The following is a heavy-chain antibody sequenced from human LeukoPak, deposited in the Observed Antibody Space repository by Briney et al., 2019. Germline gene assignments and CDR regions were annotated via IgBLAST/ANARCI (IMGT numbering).Heavy chain of an antibody. V-gene: IGHV2-5*02. D-gene: IGHD6-19*01. Sequence: SGSTLVNPTQTLTLTRTYSGFSLSSSGVGVGWVRQPPGKALEWLALIYWDDDKRYSPSLKSRLTITKDTSTNQVVLTMTNMDPVDTATYYCAYRRGLALDYWGQGTLVTVSS. J-gene: IGHJ4*02. CDR2: IYWDDDK. CDR1: GFSLSSSGVG. CDR3: AYRRGLALDY.